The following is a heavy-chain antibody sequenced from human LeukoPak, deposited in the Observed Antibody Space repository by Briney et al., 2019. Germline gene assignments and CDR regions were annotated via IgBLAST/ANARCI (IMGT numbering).Heavy chain of an antibody. CDR3: AKEEGSRYCSSTSCYKYNWFDP. CDR1: GFTVSTYA. V-gene: IGHV3-23*01. D-gene: IGHD2-2*01. J-gene: IGHJ5*02. Sequence: PGRSLRLSCAASGFTVSTYAMSSVRQAPGEGREWGSAISGSGRSTYYADSVKGRFTISRDNSKNTLYLQMNSLRAEDTAVYYCAKEEGSRYCSSTSCYKYNWFDPWGQGTLVTVSS. CDR2: ISGSGRST.